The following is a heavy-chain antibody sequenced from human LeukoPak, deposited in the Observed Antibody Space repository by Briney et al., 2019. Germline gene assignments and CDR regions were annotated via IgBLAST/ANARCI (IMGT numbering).Heavy chain of an antibody. J-gene: IGHJ5*02. D-gene: IGHD2-21*01. V-gene: IGHV3-30*02. CDR3: ASSWGSAIDL. Sequence: GGSLRLSCAASGLTFGSYGMHWVRQAPGKGLEWVTYIYYDGSNTYYADSVKGRFTISRDNSKNTLSLQMSSLRAEDTAVYYCASSWGSAIDLWGQGTLVTVSS. CDR2: IYYDGSNT. CDR1: GLTFGSYG.